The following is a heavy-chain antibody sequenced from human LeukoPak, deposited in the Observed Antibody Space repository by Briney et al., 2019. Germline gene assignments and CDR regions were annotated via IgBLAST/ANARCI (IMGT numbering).Heavy chain of an antibody. CDR1: GGSITRSSYY. D-gene: IGHD6-13*01. Sequence: SETLSLTCTVSGGSITRSSYYWGWIRQPPGKGLEWIGTIYYSGSTYYNPSLKSRVTISVDTSKNQFSLKLSSVTAADTAVYYCARHDLHSSSCYYFDYWGQGTLVTVSS. J-gene: IGHJ4*02. CDR3: ARHDLHSSSCYYFDY. CDR2: IYYSGST. V-gene: IGHV4-39*01.